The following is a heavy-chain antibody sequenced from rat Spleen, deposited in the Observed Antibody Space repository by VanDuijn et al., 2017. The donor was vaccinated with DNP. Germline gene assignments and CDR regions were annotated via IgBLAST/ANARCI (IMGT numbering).Heavy chain of an antibody. CDR2: ISYDDSST. D-gene: IGHD1-10*01. V-gene: IGHV5-29*01. Sequence: EVQLVESGGGLVQPGRSLKLSCAASGFTFSNYVMAWVRQAPTKGLEWVATISYDDSSTYYRDSVKGRFTISRDNGKSTQYLQMDSLRSEDTATYYCTSNPHIRTTAPFDYWGQGVMVTVSS. CDR1: GFTFSNYV. CDR3: TSNPHIRTTAPFDY. J-gene: IGHJ2*01.